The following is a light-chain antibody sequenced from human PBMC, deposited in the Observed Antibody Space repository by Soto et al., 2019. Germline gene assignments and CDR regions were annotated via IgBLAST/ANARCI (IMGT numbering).Light chain of an antibody. CDR3: YQYDSSPWT. J-gene: IGKJ1*01. CDR2: DAS. Sequence: IVLTQSPGSLSVSPGEISTLSCRASQSVGNYLAWYQQKPGQSPRLVIYDASSRATGIPDRFSGSGSGTDFTLTISRLEPEDFAVYFCYQYDSSPWTFGQGTKVDIK. V-gene: IGKV3-20*01. CDR1: QSVGNY.